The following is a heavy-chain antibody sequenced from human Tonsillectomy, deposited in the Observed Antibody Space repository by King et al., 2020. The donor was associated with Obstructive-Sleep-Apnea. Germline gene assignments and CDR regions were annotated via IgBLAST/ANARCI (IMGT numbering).Heavy chain of an antibody. Sequence: VQLPQWGAGLLKPSETLSLTCAVYGGSFSGYYWSWIRQPPGKGLEWIGEINHSGSTNYNPSLKSRVTISVDTSKNQFSLKLSSVTAADTAVYYCARGRGSSDYWGQGTLVTVSS. CDR3: ARGRGSSDY. V-gene: IGHV4-34*01. D-gene: IGHD1-26*01. CDR2: INHSGST. J-gene: IGHJ4*02. CDR1: GGSFSGYY.